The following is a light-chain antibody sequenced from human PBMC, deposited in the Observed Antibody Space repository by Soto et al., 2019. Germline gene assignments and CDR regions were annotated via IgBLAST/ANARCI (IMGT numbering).Light chain of an antibody. J-gene: IGLJ2*01. CDR2: SNN. CDR3: AAWDDSLYVV. Sequence: QSVLTQPPSASGTPGQRVTISCSGSSSNIGSNTVNWDQQVPGTAPKLLIYSNNQRPSGVPDRISGSKSGTSASLAISGLQSEDEADYYCAAWDDSLYVVFGGGTKLTVL. CDR1: SSNIGSNT. V-gene: IGLV1-44*01.